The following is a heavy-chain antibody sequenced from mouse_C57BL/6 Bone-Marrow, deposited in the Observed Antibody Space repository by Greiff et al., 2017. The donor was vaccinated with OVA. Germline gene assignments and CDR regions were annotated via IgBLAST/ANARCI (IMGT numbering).Heavy chain of an antibody. Sequence: QVQLKESGPGILQPSQTLSLTCSFSGFSLSTFGMGVGWIRQPSGKCLEWLAPIWWDDDKSYNPALKSRLTISKDTSKNQVFLKIANVDTADTATYYCAPSEPFYDGLWYFDVWGTGTTVTVSS. V-gene: IGHV8-8*01. CDR1: GFSLSTFGMG. J-gene: IGHJ1*03. CDR3: APSEPFYDGLWYFDV. CDR2: IWWDDDK. D-gene: IGHD2-3*01.